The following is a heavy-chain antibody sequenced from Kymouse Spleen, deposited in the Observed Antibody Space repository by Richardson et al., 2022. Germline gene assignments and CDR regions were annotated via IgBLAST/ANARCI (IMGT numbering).Heavy chain of an antibody. CDR2: INSDGSST. Sequence: EVQLVESGGGLVQPGGSLRLSCAASGFTFSSYWMHWVRQAPGKGLVWVSRINSDGSSTSYADSVKGRFTISRDNAKNTLYLQMNSLRAEDTAVYYCARDDYGALYYYYYGMDVWGQGTTVTVSS. V-gene: IGHV3-74*01. D-gene: IGHD3-16*02. CDR1: GFTFSSYW. CDR3: ARDDYGALYYYYYGMDV. J-gene: IGHJ6*02.